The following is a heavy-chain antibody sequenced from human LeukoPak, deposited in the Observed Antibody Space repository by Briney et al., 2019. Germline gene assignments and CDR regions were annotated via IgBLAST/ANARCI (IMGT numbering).Heavy chain of an antibody. CDR3: ARDRGGTGDFDY. V-gene: IGHV1-3*01. Sequence: GASVKVPCKASGYTFTSYAMHWVRRAPGQRLEWMGWINAGNGDTKYSQKFQGRVTIARDTSASTAFLELSSLTSEDTAVYYCARDRGGTGDFDYWGQGTLVTVSS. J-gene: IGHJ4*02. CDR1: GYTFTSYA. CDR2: INAGNGDT. D-gene: IGHD1-1*01.